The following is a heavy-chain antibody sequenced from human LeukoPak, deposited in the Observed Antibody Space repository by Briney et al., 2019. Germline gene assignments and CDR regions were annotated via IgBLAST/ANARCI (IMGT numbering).Heavy chain of an antibody. Sequence: ASVKVLCKASGYTFTSYYIHWVRQAPGQGPEWVEIINPSSAYTTYSQKFQGRVTMTRDTSTSTVYMELSSLTSEDTAVYYCARDRNSGSYFSDYWAQGPLVTVSS. CDR1: GYTFTSYY. CDR3: ARDRNSGSYFSDY. V-gene: IGHV1-46*01. D-gene: IGHD1-26*01. CDR2: INPSSAYT. J-gene: IGHJ4*02.